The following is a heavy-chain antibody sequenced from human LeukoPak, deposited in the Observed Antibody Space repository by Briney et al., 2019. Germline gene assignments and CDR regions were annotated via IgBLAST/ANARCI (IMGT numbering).Heavy chain of an antibody. CDR3: AREYGDYSSYFDL. Sequence: PGGSLRLSCAASGFTFDGYGMSWVRQAPGKGLEWVTGITWNGASTGFADSVKGRFTISRDNAKNSLYLGMSSLRAEDTALYYCAREYGDYSSYFDLWGRGTLVTVSS. V-gene: IGHV3-20*04. D-gene: IGHD4-17*01. CDR1: GFTFDGYG. CDR2: ITWNGAST. J-gene: IGHJ2*01.